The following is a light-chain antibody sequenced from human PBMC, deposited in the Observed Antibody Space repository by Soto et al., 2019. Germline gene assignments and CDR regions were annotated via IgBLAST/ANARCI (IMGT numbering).Light chain of an antibody. CDR3: QQYDSYPYT. CDR2: KAS. Sequence: DIQMTPSPSTLPASVGDRVTITCRASQSISTWLAWYQQQPGKAPKLLIYKASSLQSGVPSRFSGSGSGTQFTLTINTLQPDDFAAYYCQQYDSYPYTFGQGTKLEIK. CDR1: QSISTW. J-gene: IGKJ2*01. V-gene: IGKV1-5*03.